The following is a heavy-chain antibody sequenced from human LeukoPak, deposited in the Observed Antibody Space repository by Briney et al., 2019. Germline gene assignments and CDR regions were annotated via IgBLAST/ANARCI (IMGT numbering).Heavy chain of an antibody. CDR3: ARRAGAYSHPYDY. J-gene: IGHJ4*02. CDR2: ISGSDGST. D-gene: IGHD4/OR15-4a*01. V-gene: IGHV3-23*01. CDR1: GFTFSSYG. Sequence: PGGSLRLSCAASGFTFSSYGMNWVRQAPGKGLEWVSGISGSDGSTYSADSVKGRFTISRDNSKNTLYLQMNSLRAEDTAVYYCARRAGAYSHPYDYWGQGTLVTVSS.